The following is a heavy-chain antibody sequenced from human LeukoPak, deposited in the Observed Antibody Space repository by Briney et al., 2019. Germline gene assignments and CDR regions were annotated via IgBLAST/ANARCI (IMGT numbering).Heavy chain of an antibody. CDR3: ARRIAAADPYYFDY. CDR2: IYYSGST. D-gene: IGHD6-13*01. CDR1: GGSIGSSSYY. V-gene: IGHV4-39*01. Sequence: PSETLSLTCTVSGGSIGSSSYYWGWIRQPPGKGLEWIGSIYYSGSTYYNPSLKSRVTISVDTSKNQFSLKLSSVTAADTAVYYCARRIAAADPYYFDYWGQGTLVTVSS. J-gene: IGHJ4*02.